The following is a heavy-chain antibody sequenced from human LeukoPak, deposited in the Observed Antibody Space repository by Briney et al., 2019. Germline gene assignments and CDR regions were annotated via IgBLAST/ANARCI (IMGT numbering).Heavy chain of an antibody. CDR3: AQLYPPRPVRPRTNWFDP. Sequence: GGSVRLSCAASGFTFSSYAMGWVRQAPGKGLEWVSAISGSGGSTYYADSVKGRFTISRDNSKNTLYLQMNSLRAEDTAVYYCAQLYPPRPVRPRTNWFDPWGQGTLVTVSS. CDR2: ISGSGGST. V-gene: IGHV3-23*01. D-gene: IGHD3-10*01. CDR1: GFTFSSYA. J-gene: IGHJ5*02.